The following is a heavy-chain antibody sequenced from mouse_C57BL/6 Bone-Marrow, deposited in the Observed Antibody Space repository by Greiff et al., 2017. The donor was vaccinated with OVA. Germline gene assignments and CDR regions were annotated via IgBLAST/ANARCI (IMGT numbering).Heavy chain of an antibody. Sequence: EVKLMESGGGLVKPGGSLKLSCAASGFTFSDYGMHWVRQAPEKGLEWVAYISSGSSTIYYADTVKGRFTISRDNAKNTLFLQMTSLRSEDTAMYYCARPYYGNYYPAMDYWGQGTSVTVSS. CDR1: GFTFSDYG. V-gene: IGHV5-17*01. J-gene: IGHJ4*01. CDR2: ISSGSSTI. D-gene: IGHD2-10*01. CDR3: ARPYYGNYYPAMDY.